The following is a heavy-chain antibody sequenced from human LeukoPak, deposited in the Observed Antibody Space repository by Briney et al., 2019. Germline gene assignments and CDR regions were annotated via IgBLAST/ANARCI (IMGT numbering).Heavy chain of an antibody. V-gene: IGHV4-59*08. J-gene: IGHJ3*02. D-gene: IGHD5-18*01. CDR2: IYYTGST. Sequence: SETVSLTCTVSGVSISSYYWSWIRQPPGKGLEWIGYIYYTGSTTYNPSLRSRVSISQDTSKNQFSLKLTSVIAADTAVYYCARTGYIYGADAFDIWGQGTMVTVSS. CDR3: ARTGYIYGADAFDI. CDR1: GVSISSYY.